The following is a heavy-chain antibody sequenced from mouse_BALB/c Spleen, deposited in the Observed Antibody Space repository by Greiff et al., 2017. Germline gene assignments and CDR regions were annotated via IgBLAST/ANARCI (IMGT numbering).Heavy chain of an antibody. CDR1: GFTFSSYA. CDR3: ARGRFTTVVATPFDY. J-gene: IGHJ2*01. V-gene: IGHV5-9-4*01. Sequence: EVQRVESGGGLVKPGGSLKLSCAASGFTFSSYAMSWVRQSPEKRLEWVAEISSGGSYTYYPDTVTGRFTISRDNAKNTLYLEMSSLRSEDTAMYYCARGRFTTVVATPFDYWGQGTTLTVSS. CDR2: ISSGGSYT. D-gene: IGHD1-1*01.